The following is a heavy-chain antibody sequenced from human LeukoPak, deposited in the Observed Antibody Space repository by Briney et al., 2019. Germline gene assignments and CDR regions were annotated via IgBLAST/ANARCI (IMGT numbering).Heavy chain of an antibody. J-gene: IGHJ3*02. Sequence: SETLSLTCTVSGYSISSGYYWGWIRQPPGKGLEWIGSIYHSGSTYYNPSLKSRVTISVDTSKNQFSLKLSSVTAADTAVYYCARALRDYDFWSGYYMARAAFDIWGQGTMVTVSS. CDR3: ARALRDYDFWSGYYMARAAFDI. V-gene: IGHV4-38-2*02. D-gene: IGHD3-3*01. CDR1: GYSISSGYY. CDR2: IYHSGST.